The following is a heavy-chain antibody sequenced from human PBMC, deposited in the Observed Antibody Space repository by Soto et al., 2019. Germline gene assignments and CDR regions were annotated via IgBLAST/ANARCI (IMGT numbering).Heavy chain of an antibody. CDR1: GYTFTSYY. J-gene: IGHJ6*02. CDR3: ARYQVIVVVPAAMNYYYGMDV. Sequence: AAVKVSCKASGYTFTSYYMHWVRQAPGQGLEWMGIINPSGGSTSYAQKFQGRVTMTRDTSTSTVYMELSSLRSEDTAVYYCARYQVIVVVPAAMNYYYGMDVWGQGTTVTVSS. D-gene: IGHD2-2*01. CDR2: INPSGGST. V-gene: IGHV1-46*01.